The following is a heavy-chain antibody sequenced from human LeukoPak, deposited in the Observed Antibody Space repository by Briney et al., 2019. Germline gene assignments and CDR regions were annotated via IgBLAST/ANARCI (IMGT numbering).Heavy chain of an antibody. D-gene: IGHD3-3*01. CDR2: ISAYHGNT. CDR1: RYTYPSYG. CDR3: ARDVLRVLEWSRTGVDYFDY. J-gene: IGHJ4*02. V-gene: IGHV1-18*01. Sequence: GSVKDSCQASRYTYPSYGISWVRQPPGQGVEWMGWISAYHGNTNYARKLQGRVTLPTDKSTSTAYMELRSLRSDVTAVYYCARDVLRVLEWSRTGVDYFDYWGQGTLVTVSS.